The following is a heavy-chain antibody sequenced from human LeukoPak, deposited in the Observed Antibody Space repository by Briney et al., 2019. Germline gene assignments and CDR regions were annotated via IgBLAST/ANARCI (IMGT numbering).Heavy chain of an antibody. Sequence: GGSLRLSCEASTFGNYWIHWVRQVPGKGLVWLSRVSPDGTTTTHADSVKGRSTISRDNAKSTLYLQMNSLSAEDTAVYYCARECDPTMCAGSSPDHWGQGILVTVSS. D-gene: IGHD5-24*01. CDR3: ARECDPTMCAGSSPDH. CDR2: VSPDGTTT. J-gene: IGHJ4*02. CDR1: TFGNYW. V-gene: IGHV3-74*01.